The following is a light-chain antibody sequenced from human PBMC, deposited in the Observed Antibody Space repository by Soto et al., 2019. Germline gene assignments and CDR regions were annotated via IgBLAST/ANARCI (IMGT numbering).Light chain of an antibody. CDR1: QFISTN. Sequence: EIVMTQSPATLSVSPGERVTLSCRASQFISTNLAWYQQRPGQAPRLLIYYASTRATGIPARFSGSGSGTEFSLTISSLQSEDFAVYYCQQRGNWPPTFGQGTKLEIK. CDR2: YAS. CDR3: QQRGNWPPT. J-gene: IGKJ2*01. V-gene: IGKV3-15*01.